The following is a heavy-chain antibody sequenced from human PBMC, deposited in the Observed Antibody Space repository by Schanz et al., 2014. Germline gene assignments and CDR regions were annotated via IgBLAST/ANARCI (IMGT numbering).Heavy chain of an antibody. Sequence: QLQLQESGPGLVKPSETLFLTCTVSGGSISSYYWSWIRQPPGKGLEWIGYIYYSGDANYNPSLKSRVTISVDTSKIQFSLNLTTVTAADSAVYFCTRGNALDVWGRGTTVTVSS. J-gene: IGHJ6*02. CDR1: GGSISSYY. CDR2: IYYSGDA. D-gene: IGHD1-1*01. V-gene: IGHV4-59*01. CDR3: TRGNALDV.